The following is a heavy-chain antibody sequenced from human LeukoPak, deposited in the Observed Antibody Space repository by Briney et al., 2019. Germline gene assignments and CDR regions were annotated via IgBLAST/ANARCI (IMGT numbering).Heavy chain of an antibody. CDR2: INHSGST. Sequence: SETLSLTCAVYGGSFSGYYWSWIRQPPGKGLEWIGEINHSGSTNYNLSLKSRVTISVDTSKNQFSLKLSSVTAADTAVYYCARGSHYYYGMDVWGQGTTVTVSS. CDR3: ARGSHYYYGMDV. CDR1: GGSFSGYY. J-gene: IGHJ6*02. V-gene: IGHV4-34*01.